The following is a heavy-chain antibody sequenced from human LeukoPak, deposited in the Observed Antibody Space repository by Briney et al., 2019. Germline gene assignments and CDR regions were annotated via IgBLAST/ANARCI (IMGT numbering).Heavy chain of an antibody. Sequence: SETLSLTCTVSGGSISNYYWSWIRQPAGKGLEWIGRIYTSETTNYNPSLKSRVTMSVDTPKNQISLKLSSVTAADSAVYYCARDDQITGGGNWFDSWGQGTRVTVSS. CDR3: ARDDQITGGGNWFDS. V-gene: IGHV4-4*07. CDR2: IYTSETT. D-gene: IGHD7-27*01. J-gene: IGHJ5*01. CDR1: GGSISNYY.